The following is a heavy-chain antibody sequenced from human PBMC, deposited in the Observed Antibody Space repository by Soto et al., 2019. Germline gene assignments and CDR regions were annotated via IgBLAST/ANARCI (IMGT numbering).Heavy chain of an antibody. CDR2: IYYSGST. D-gene: IGHD6-6*01. CDR3: ARMRIAARQNPYSSYGMDV. Sequence: QMQLQESGPGLVKPSETLSLTCTVSGGSVSSGSYYWSWIRQPPGKGLACIGYIYYSGSTNYNPSLKRRVTITVDTSQHQFSMKLTSVPAADTAVYYCARMRIAARQNPYSSYGMDVWGQGTTVPVSS. CDR1: GGSVSSGSYY. V-gene: IGHV4-61*01. J-gene: IGHJ6*02.